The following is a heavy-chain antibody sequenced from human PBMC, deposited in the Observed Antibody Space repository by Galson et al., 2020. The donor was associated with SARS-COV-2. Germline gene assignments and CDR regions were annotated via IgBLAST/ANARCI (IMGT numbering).Heavy chain of an antibody. CDR2: ISAYNGNT. Sequence: ASVKVSCKASGYTFTSYGISWVRQATGHGLEWMGWISAYNGNTNYAQKLQGRVTMTTDTSTSTAYMELRSLRSDDTAVYYCARGFDYGYYRDGVGVWGRGTVFSVSS. D-gene: IGHD4-17*01. J-gene: IGHJ3*01. CDR3: ARGFDYGYYRDGVGV. CDR1: GYTFTSYG. V-gene: IGHV1-18*01.